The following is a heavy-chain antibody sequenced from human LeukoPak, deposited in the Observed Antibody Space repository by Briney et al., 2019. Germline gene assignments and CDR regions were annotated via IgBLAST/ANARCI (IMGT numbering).Heavy chain of an antibody. D-gene: IGHD6-6*01. CDR3: ARVRSTSSDDAFDI. CDR1: GYTFTSYG. J-gene: IGHJ3*02. V-gene: IGHV1-2*06. Sequence: ASVKVSCKASGYTFTSYGISWVRQAPGQGLEWMGRINPNSGVTNSAERFQGRVIMTRDTSISTAYMEVSRLRSDDTAVYYCARVRSTSSDDAFDIWGQGTMVTVSS. CDR2: INPNSGVT.